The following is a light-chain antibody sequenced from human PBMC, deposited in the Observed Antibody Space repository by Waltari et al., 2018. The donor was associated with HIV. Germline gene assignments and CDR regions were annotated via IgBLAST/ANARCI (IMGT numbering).Light chain of an antibody. CDR3: QQSYSRT. CDR1: QSISSY. Sequence: DIQMTQSPSSLSASVGDRVTITCRASQSISSYLNWYQQKPGKAPKLLIYAASSLQSVVPSRFSGSGSGTDFTLTISSLQPEDFATYYCQQSYSRTFGQGTKVEIK. CDR2: AAS. J-gene: IGKJ1*01. V-gene: IGKV1-39*01.